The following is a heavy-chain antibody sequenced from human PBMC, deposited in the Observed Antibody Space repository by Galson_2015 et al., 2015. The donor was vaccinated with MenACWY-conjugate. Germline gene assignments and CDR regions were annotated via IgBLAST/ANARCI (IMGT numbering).Heavy chain of an antibody. D-gene: IGHD4-17*01. CDR3: AKSPRIRSDFDY. J-gene: IGHJ4*02. CDR2: ISSSGGRT. CDR1: EFTFDNYA. V-gene: IGHV3-23*01. Sequence: SLRLSCAASEFTFDNYAMNWVRQAPGKGLEWVSSISSSGGRTFYADSVKGRFTISRDNSKNTLYLQMNSLTADDTAVYYCAKSPRIRSDFDYWGRGTLVTVSS.